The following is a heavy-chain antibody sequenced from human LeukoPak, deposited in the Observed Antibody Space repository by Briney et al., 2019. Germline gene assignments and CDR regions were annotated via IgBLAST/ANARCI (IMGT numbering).Heavy chain of an antibody. CDR1: GFTFSSYA. CDR2: ISGSGGST. D-gene: IGHD3-16*02. Sequence: PGGSLRLSCAASGFTFSSYAMSWVRQAPGKGLEWVSAISGSGGSTYYADSVKGRFTISRDNYKNTLYLQMTSLRAEDTAVYYCAKDRVMITFGGVIDLDYWGQGTLVTVSS. CDR3: AKDRVMITFGGVIDLDY. V-gene: IGHV3-23*01. J-gene: IGHJ4*02.